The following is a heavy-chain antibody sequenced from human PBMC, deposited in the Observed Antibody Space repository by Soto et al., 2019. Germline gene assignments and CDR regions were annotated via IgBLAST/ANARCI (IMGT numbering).Heavy chain of an antibody. D-gene: IGHD2-8*01. CDR2: ISSSNT. CDR1: GITFSSYS. V-gene: IGHV3-48*02. CDR3: VGDQDVHAPMVHGNY. Sequence: EVQLVESGGGLVQPGESLRLSCTVSGITFSSYSMKWVRQAPGKGLEWLSYISSSNTAYADSVKGRFTISRDNAKNSVYLQMNSLRDEDTAVYYCVGDQDVHAPMVHGNYWGRGTRVTVSS. J-gene: IGHJ4*02.